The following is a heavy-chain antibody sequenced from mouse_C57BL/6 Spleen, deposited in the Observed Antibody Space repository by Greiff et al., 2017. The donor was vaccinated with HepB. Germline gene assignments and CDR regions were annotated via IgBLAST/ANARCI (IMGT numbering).Heavy chain of an antibody. CDR1: GFTFSSYG. Sequence: DVKLVESGGDLVKPGGSLKLSCAASGFTFSSYGMSWVRQTPDKRLEWVATISSGGSYTYYPDSVKGRFTISRDNAKNTLYLQMSSLKSEDTAMYYCARQRDYYGSSHFDYWGQGTTLTVSS. V-gene: IGHV5-6*02. CDR3: ARQRDYYGSSHFDY. CDR2: ISSGGSYT. J-gene: IGHJ2*01. D-gene: IGHD1-1*01.